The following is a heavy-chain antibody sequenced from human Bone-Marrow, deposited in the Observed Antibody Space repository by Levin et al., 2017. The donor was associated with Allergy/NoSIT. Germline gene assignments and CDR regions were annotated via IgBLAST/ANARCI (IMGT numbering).Heavy chain of an antibody. CDR2: IYSSGAFTT. CDR1: GFTFSNYG. D-gene: IGHD5-18*01. Sequence: GESLKISCVVSGFTFSNYGMHWIRQAPGKGLEWVSYIYSSGAFTTYYADSVKGRFTITRDNDRKSVYLEMHSLRAEDTAVYYCARDYGYGFDYWGQGTLVAVSS. V-gene: IGHV3-11*01. J-gene: IGHJ4*02. CDR3: ARDYGYGFDY.